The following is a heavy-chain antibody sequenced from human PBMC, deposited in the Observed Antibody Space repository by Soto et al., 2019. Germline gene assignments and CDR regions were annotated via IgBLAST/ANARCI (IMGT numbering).Heavy chain of an antibody. D-gene: IGHD2-15*01. Sequence: WSLRLSCAASGFTFSSYAMSWVRQAPGKGLEWVSAISGSGGSTYYADSVKGRFTISRDNSKNTLYLQMNSLRAEDTAVYYCAKDKWMCSGGSCYSRGYFDYSGHGTLVTVSS. CDR2: ISGSGGST. V-gene: IGHV3-23*01. CDR3: AKDKWMCSGGSCYSRGYFDY. J-gene: IGHJ4*01. CDR1: GFTFSSYA.